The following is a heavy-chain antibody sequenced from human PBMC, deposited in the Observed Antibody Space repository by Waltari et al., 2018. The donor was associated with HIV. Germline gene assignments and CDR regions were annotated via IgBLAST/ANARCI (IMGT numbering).Heavy chain of an antibody. CDR2: INNDGSST. Sequence: EVQLVESGGDLVQPGGSLRLTCAASGFTFKRYGMHWVRQAPGKGLVWVSRINNDGSSTSYADSVKGRFTISRDNAKNTVYLQMNSLRAEDTAVYYCASLSYGSGDRDFDYWGQGTLVTVSS. J-gene: IGHJ4*02. CDR3: ASLSYGSGDRDFDY. D-gene: IGHD3-10*01. CDR1: GFTFKRYG. V-gene: IGHV3-74*01.